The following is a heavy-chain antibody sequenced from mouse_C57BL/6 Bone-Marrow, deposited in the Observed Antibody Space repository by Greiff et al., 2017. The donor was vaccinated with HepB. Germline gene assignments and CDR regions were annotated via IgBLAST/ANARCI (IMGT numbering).Heavy chain of an antibody. D-gene: IGHD1-2*01. CDR2: IDPEDGET. CDR3: ASNSLLKGDY. Sequence: VQLQQSGAELVKPGASVKLSCTASGFNIKDYYMHWVKQRTEQGLEWIGRIDPEDGETKYATKFQGKATITADTSSNTAYLQLSSLTSEVTAVYYCASNSLLKGDYWGQGTTLTVSS. J-gene: IGHJ2*01. V-gene: IGHV14-2*01. CDR1: GFNIKDYY.